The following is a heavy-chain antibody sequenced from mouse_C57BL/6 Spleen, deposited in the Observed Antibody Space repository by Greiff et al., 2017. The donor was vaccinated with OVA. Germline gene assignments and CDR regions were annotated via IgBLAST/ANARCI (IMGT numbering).Heavy chain of an antibody. V-gene: IGHV3-6*01. Sequence: DVQLQESGPGLVKPSQSLSLTCSVTGYSITSGYYWNWIRQFPGNKLEWMGYISYDGSNNYNPSLQNRISIPRDTSKNQFFLKLNSVTTEDTATYYCARDRLAVFDYWGQGTTLTVAS. J-gene: IGHJ2*01. CDR2: ISYDGSN. CDR1: GYSITSGYY. CDR3: ARDRLAVFDY. D-gene: IGHD3-2*02.